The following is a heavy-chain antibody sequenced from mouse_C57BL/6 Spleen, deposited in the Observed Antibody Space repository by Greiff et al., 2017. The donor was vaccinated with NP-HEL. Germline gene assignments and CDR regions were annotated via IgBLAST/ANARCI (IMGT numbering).Heavy chain of an antibody. J-gene: IGHJ4*01. V-gene: IGHV1-55*01. Sequence: VQLQQPGAELVKPGASVKMSCKASGYTFTSYWITWVKQRPGQGLEWIGDIYPGSGSTNYNEKFKSKATLTVDTSSSTAYVQLSSLTSEDSAVYYCASYYGSSYPYYAMEDWGKGASVTVSS. CDR2: IYPGSGST. D-gene: IGHD1-1*01. CDR1: GYTFTSYW. CDR3: ASYYGSSYPYYAMED.